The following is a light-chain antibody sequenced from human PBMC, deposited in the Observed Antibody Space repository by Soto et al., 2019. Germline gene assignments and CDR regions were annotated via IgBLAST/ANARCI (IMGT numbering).Light chain of an antibody. CDR2: QTS. Sequence: GDTVTITCRASQTILNSLAWYQHKPGKAPKLLIYQTSTLESGVPSRFSASGSGTEFTLTISSLQPDDSATYYCQQYNSYWTFGQGTKVEIK. V-gene: IGKV1-5*03. CDR1: QTILNS. CDR3: QQYNSYWT. J-gene: IGKJ1*01.